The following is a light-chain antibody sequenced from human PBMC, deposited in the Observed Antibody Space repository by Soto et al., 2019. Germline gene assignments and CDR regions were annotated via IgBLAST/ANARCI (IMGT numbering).Light chain of an antibody. CDR2: SAS. CDR1: QDISNY. Sequence: DIQMTQSPSSLPASVGDRVTISCRASQDISNYVVWYHQRPGQAPKLLIYSASTLHSGVASRFSGLGSGTDFTLTITSLQPEDSATYFCQQSYTTVYTFGLGTKVDIK. V-gene: IGKV1-27*01. CDR3: QQSYTTVYT. J-gene: IGKJ2*01.